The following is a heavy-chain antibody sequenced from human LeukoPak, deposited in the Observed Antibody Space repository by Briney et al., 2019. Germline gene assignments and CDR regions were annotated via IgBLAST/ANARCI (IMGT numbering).Heavy chain of an antibody. D-gene: IGHD6-19*01. Sequence: GGSLRLSCAASGFTFSSYWMSWVRQAPGKGLEWVANIKQDGSEKYYVDSVKGRFTISRDNAKNSLYLPMNRLRAEDTAVYYCARGAYSSAWPVFDYWGQGPLVTVSS. CDR2: IKQDGSEK. J-gene: IGHJ4*02. CDR1: GFTFSSYW. CDR3: ARGAYSSAWPVFDY. V-gene: IGHV3-7*01.